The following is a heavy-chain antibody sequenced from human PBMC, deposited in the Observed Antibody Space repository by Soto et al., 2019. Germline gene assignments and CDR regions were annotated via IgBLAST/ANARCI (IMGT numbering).Heavy chain of an antibody. CDR2: INHSGST. CDR1: GGSFSGYY. Sequence: QVQLQQWGAGLLKPSETLSLTCAVYGGSFSGYYWSWIRQPPGKGLEWIGEINHSGSTNYNPSLKSSSTLSVDTSKNQFSLKLSSVTAADTAVYYCARAAPRYCSGGSCYSGRDYWGPGTLVTVS. D-gene: IGHD2-15*01. J-gene: IGHJ4*02. CDR3: ARAAPRYCSGGSCYSGRDY. V-gene: IGHV4-34*01.